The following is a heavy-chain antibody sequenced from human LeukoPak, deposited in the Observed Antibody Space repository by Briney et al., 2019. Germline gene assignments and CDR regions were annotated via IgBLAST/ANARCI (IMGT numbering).Heavy chain of an antibody. Sequence: SVKVSCKAPGGTFSSYAISWVRQAPGQGLEWMGGIIPIFGTANYAQKFQGRVTVTADKSTSTAYMELSSLRSEDTAVYYCAREARIAAAGNPDYWGQGTLVTVSS. V-gene: IGHV1-69*06. CDR1: GGTFSSYA. CDR3: AREARIAAAGNPDY. CDR2: IIPIFGTA. D-gene: IGHD6-13*01. J-gene: IGHJ4*02.